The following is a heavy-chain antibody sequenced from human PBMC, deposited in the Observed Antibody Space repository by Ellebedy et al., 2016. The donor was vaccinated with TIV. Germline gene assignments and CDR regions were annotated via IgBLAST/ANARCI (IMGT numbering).Heavy chain of an antibody. V-gene: IGHV3-23*01. CDR2: ISGSGGST. CDR3: ARDGQQMATTPHDY. J-gene: IGHJ4*02. CDR1: GFTFSSYA. D-gene: IGHD5-24*01. Sequence: GGSLRLSXAASGFTFSSYAMSWVRQAPGKGLEWVSAISGSGGSTYYADSVKGRFTISRDNSKNTLYLQMNSLRAEDTAVYYCARDGQQMATTPHDYWGQGTLVTVSS.